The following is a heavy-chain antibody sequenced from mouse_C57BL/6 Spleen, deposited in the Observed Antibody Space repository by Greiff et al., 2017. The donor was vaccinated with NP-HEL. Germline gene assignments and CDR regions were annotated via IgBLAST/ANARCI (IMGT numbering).Heavy chain of an antibody. CDR3: TIYDYDMDYFDY. D-gene: IGHD2-4*01. J-gene: IGHJ2*01. Sequence: VQLQQSGAELVRPGASVTLSCKASGYTFTDYEMHWVKPTPVHGLEWIGAIDPETGGTAYNQKFKGKAILTADKSSSTAYMELRSLTSEDSAVYYCTIYDYDMDYFDYWGQGTTLTVSS. V-gene: IGHV1-15*01. CDR1: GYTFTDYE. CDR2: IDPETGGT.